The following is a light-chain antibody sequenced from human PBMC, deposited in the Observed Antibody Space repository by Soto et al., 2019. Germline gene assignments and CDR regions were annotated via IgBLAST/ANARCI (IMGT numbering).Light chain of an antibody. J-gene: IGKJ3*01. CDR2: AAS. V-gene: IGKV3-20*01. CDR3: QQFGGSPLFT. Sequence: EIVLTQSPGTLSLSPGERATLSCRASQTISSSYLAWYQQKPGQAPRLLIYAASTRATGIPDRFSGSGSGTDFTLTLNSLEPEDFAVYFCQQFGGSPLFTFGPGTKVDIK. CDR1: QTISSSY.